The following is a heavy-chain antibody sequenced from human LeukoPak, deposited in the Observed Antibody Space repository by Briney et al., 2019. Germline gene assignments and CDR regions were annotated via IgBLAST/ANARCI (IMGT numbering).Heavy chain of an antibody. CDR3: ARGYSGYFYY. D-gene: IGHD5-12*01. CDR1: GFTFSSYG. CDR2: ISYDGSNK. V-gene: IGHV3-30*03. J-gene: IGHJ4*02. Sequence: GGSLRLSCAASGFTFSSYGIHWVRQAPGKGLEWVAVISYDGSNKNYADSVKGRFTVSRDNSKNTLYLQMNSLRAEDTAVYYCARGYSGYFYYWGQGTLVTVSS.